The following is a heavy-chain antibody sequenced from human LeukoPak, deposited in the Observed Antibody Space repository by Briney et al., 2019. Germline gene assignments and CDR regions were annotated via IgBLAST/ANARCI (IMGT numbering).Heavy chain of an antibody. CDR2: ISAYNGNT. Sequence: ASVKVSCKASGYTFTSYGISWVRQAPGQGLEWMGWISAYNGNTNYAQKLQGRVTMTTDTSTSTAYMELRSLRSDDTAVYYCARALLRIAATLGEFDYWGQGTLVTVSS. V-gene: IGHV1-18*01. D-gene: IGHD6-13*01. J-gene: IGHJ4*02. CDR3: ARALLRIAATLGEFDY. CDR1: GYTFTSYG.